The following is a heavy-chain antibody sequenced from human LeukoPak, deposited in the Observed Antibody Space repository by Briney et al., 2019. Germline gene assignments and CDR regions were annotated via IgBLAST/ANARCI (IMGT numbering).Heavy chain of an antibody. D-gene: IGHD1-26*01. Sequence: SETLSLTCSVFDGSISNYYWSWIRQPPGKGLEWIGYAYYSGSTTYNPSLKSRVTISVDTSKNQFSLKLSSVTAADTAVYYCARRSSGATRYYFDYWGQGTLVTVSS. CDR2: AYYSGST. CDR3: ARRSSGATRYYFDY. CDR1: DGSISNYY. J-gene: IGHJ4*02. V-gene: IGHV4-59*08.